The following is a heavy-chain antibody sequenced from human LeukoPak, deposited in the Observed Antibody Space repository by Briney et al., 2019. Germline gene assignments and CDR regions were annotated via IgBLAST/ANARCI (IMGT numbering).Heavy chain of an antibody. D-gene: IGHD2-2*01. Sequence: GESLKISCKGSGYSLTSYWISWVRQMPGKGLEWMGRIDPSDSYTNYSPSFQGHVTISADKSISTAYLQWSSLKASDTAMYYCARHPLIVVPAAARNWFDPWGQGTLVTVSS. J-gene: IGHJ5*02. CDR1: GYSLTSYW. CDR3: ARHPLIVVPAAARNWFDP. CDR2: IDPSDSYT. V-gene: IGHV5-10-1*01.